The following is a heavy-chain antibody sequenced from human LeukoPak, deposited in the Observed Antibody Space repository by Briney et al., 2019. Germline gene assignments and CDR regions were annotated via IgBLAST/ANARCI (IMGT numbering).Heavy chain of an antibody. J-gene: IGHJ5*02. CDR1: GYTFTGYY. CDR3: ARSYYDSSGYYYPRWFDP. D-gene: IGHD3-22*01. V-gene: IGHV1-2*02. Sequence: ASVKVSCKASGYTFTGYYMHWVRQAPGQGLEWMGWINPNSGGTNYAQKFQGRVTMTRDTSFSTAYMELSRLRSDDTAVYYCARSYYDSSGYYYPRWFDPWGQGTLVTVSS. CDR2: INPNSGGT.